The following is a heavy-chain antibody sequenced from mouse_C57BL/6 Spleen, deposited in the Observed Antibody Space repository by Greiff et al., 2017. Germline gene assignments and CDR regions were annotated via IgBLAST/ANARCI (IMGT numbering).Heavy chain of an antibody. V-gene: IGHV5-6*01. D-gene: IGHD4-1*01. CDR2: ISSGGSYT. CDR1: GFTFSSYG. Sequence: EVKLEESGGDLVKPGGSLKLSCAASGFTFSSYGMSWVRQTPDKRLEWVATISSGGSYTYYPDSVKGRFTISRDNAKNTLYLQMSSLKSEDTAMYYCARSGEGNAMDYWGQGTSVTVSS. CDR3: ARSGEGNAMDY. J-gene: IGHJ4*01.